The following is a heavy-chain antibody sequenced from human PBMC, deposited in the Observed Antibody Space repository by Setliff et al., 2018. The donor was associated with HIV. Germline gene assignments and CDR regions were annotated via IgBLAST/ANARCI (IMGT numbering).Heavy chain of an antibody. Sequence: ASETLSLTCSVSGGSIRSDGYYWNWIRQHPEKGLEWIGYIYNNGSTYYNPSLESRLMMSIDPSKNQFSPNLRSVTVADTAVYYCARGRYYREISDSLFDFWGQGTLVTVSS. CDR3: ARGRYYREISDSLFDF. V-gene: IGHV4-31*03. CDR2: IYNNGST. J-gene: IGHJ4*02. D-gene: IGHD3-16*01. CDR1: GGSIRSDGYY.